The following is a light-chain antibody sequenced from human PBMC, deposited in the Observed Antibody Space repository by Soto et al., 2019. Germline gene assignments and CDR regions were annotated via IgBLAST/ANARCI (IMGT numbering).Light chain of an antibody. CDR2: ATS. CDR3: QQANSFPIT. J-gene: IGKJ5*01. Sequence: DIQMTQSPSSVSASVGDRVTITCRASQGISRWLAWYQQKPGKAPKFLIYATSSFQSGVPSRFSGSGSGTDFTLTISSLQPEDFATYYCQQANSFPITFGQRTRLEIK. V-gene: IGKV1-12*01. CDR1: QGISRW.